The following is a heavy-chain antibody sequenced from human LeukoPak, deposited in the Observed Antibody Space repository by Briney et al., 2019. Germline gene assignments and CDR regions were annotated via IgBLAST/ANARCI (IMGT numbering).Heavy chain of an antibody. CDR2: INPSGGGT. Sequence: GASVKVSCKASGYTFTSYYMHWVRQAPGQGLEWMGIINPSGGGTSYAQKFQGRVTMTRDTSTSTVYMELSSLRSEDTAVYYCARASRGYSSGWNWFDPWGQGTLVTVSS. J-gene: IGHJ5*02. CDR3: ARASRGYSSGWNWFDP. CDR1: GYTFTSYY. D-gene: IGHD6-19*01. V-gene: IGHV1-46*01.